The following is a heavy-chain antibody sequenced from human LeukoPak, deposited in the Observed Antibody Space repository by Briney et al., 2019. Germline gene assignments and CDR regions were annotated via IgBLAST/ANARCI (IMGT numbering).Heavy chain of an antibody. CDR3: ARCVFFEGYAFDI. CDR1: GFTFNSYA. Sequence: GGSLRLSCSASGFTFNSYAMHWVRQAPGKGLEYVSAISSNGGSTYYADSVKGRFTISRDNSKNTLYLQMSSLRAEDTAVYYCARCVFFEGYAFDIWGQGTMVTVSS. J-gene: IGHJ3*02. D-gene: IGHD3-10*02. V-gene: IGHV3-64D*06. CDR2: ISSNGGST.